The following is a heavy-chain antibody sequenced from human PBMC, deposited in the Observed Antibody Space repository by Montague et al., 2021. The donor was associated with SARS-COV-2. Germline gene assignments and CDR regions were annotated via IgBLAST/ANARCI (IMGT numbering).Heavy chain of an antibody. CDR1: GVSISSSGRF. CDR3: ARHLTVAGEGNDAFDI. J-gene: IGHJ3*02. V-gene: IGHV4-39*01. Sequence: SETLSLTCTVSGVSISSSGRFWGWIRQSPGKGLEWIGHIYYSVRTSYNPSLKSRVTISVDTSKNQFSLRLSSVTAADAALYYCARHLTVAGEGNDAFDIWGQGTMVTVSS. CDR2: IYYSVRT. D-gene: IGHD6-19*01.